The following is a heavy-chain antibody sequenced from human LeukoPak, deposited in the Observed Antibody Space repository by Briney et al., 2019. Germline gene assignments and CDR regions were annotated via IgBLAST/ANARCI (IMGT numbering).Heavy chain of an antibody. D-gene: IGHD2-2*01. CDR3: AKAGYCSSTSCPDYYYMDV. J-gene: IGHJ6*03. CDR2: ISSSSSTI. Sequence: PGGSLRLSCAASGFTFSSYSMNWVRQAPGKGLEWVSYISSSSSTIYYADSVKGRFTISRDNAKNSLYLQMNSLRAEDTAVYYCAKAGYCSSTSCPDYYYMDVWGKGTTVTVSS. CDR1: GFTFSSYS. V-gene: IGHV3-48*01.